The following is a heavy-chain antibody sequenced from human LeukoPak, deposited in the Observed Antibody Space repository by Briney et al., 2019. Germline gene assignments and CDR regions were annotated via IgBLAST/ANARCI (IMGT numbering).Heavy chain of an antibody. CDR3: ARLGPASSGWPESFDY. D-gene: IGHD6-19*01. CDR2: MKRDGSEK. V-gene: IGHV3-7*03. Sequence: GGSLRLSCAASGFTFNSYWMNWVRQAPGKGLEWVANMKRDGSEKYYVDSVKGRFTISRDNAKNSLDLQMNSLRVEDTAVYYCARLGPASSGWPESFDYWGQGTLVTVSS. CDR1: GFTFNSYW. J-gene: IGHJ4*02.